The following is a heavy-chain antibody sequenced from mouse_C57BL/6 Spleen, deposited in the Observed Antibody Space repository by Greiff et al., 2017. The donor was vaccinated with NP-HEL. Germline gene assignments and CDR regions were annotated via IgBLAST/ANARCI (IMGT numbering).Heavy chain of an antibody. Sequence: VQLQQSGAELVKPGASVKLSCKASGYTFTSYWMHWVKQRPGRGLEWIGRIDPNSGGTKYNEKFKSKATLTVDKPSSTAYMQLSSLTSEDSAVYYCARSGEGYYDYDGYAMDYWGQGTSVTVSS. D-gene: IGHD2-4*01. V-gene: IGHV1-72*01. CDR3: ARSGEGYYDYDGYAMDY. CDR2: IDPNSGGT. J-gene: IGHJ4*01. CDR1: GYTFTSYW.